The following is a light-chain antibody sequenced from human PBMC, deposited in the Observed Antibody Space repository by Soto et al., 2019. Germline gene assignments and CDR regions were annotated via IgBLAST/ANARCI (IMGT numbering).Light chain of an antibody. CDR2: EAS. CDR3: QQRSNWPRGT. V-gene: IGKV3-15*01. Sequence: EVVMTQSPATLSVSPGERATLSCRASQSITSNLAWYQQRPGQTPRLLIYEASTRATGIPARFSGSGSGTDFTLTITSLQSEDFAVYYCQQRSNWPRGTFGQGTKVEIK. CDR1: QSITSN. J-gene: IGKJ1*01.